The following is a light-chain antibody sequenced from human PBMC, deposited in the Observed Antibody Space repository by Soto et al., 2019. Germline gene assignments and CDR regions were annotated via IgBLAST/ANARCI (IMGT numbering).Light chain of an antibody. Sequence: DIQMTQSPSSLSASAEDRVIITCRASQSISNHLNWYQQKPGKAPKLLIYAASSLQSGVPSRFSGSGSGTDFTLTISSLQPEDFATYYCQQSYSTPNTFGGGTKVDIK. CDR1: QSISNH. CDR2: AAS. V-gene: IGKV1-39*01. CDR3: QQSYSTPNT. J-gene: IGKJ4*01.